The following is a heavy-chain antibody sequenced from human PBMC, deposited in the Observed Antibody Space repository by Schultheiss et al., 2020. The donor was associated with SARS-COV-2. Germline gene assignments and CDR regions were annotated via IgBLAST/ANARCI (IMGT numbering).Heavy chain of an antibody. CDR2: IWYDGSNK. V-gene: IGHV3-33*06. D-gene: IGHD1-26*01. CDR1: GFTFSSYG. Sequence: GGSLRLSCAASGFTFSSYGMHWVRQAPGKGLEWVAVIWYDGSNKYYADSVKGRFTISRDNSKNTLYLQMNFLRAEDTAVYYCAKDARGFLTAVDYWGQGTLVTVSS. CDR3: AKDARGFLTAVDY. J-gene: IGHJ4*02.